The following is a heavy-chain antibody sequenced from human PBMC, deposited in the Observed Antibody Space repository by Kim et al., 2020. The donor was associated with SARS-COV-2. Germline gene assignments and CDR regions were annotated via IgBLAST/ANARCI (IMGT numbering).Heavy chain of an antibody. Sequence: GGSLRLSCAASGFTFNTYAMSWVRQAPGRGLEWVSRISGSGAGTYYADSVQGRVTISIDNSEYTLYLQLNILRAENTAIYYCAKGRSDKISEAVNY. CDR2: ISGSGAGT. V-gene: IGHV3-23*01. CDR1: GFTFNTYA. J-gene: IGHJ4*01. CDR3: AKGRSDKISEAVNY. D-gene: IGHD6-13*01.